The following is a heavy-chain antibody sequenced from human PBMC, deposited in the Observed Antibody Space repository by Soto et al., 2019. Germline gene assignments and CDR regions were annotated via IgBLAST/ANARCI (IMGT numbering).Heavy chain of an antibody. V-gene: IGHV3-64*01. D-gene: IGHD1-7*01. Sequence: EVQLAESGGGMVQPGGSLRLCCVASGFTFSSYDMHWVRQAPGKGLEYVSSISSNGGTTYYGNSVKGRFTISRDNSKNTLYLQMCSLRAEDMAVYYCVRRVSGNYDYWGQGTLVTVSS. CDR2: ISSNGGTT. CDR3: VRRVSGNYDY. J-gene: IGHJ4*02. CDR1: GFTFSSYD.